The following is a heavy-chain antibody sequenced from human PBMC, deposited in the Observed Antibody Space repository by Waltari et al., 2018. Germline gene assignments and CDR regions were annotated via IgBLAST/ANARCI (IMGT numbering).Heavy chain of an antibody. Sequence: QGQLVQSGAEVKKPGASVKVSCKASGYTFTSYYMHWVRQARGQGLEWMGIIKPGGGSKSYAQKFKGRVTMTRDTATSTVFMELTSLRSEDTAVYYCARSGITGISYYFDYWGQGTLVTVSS. J-gene: IGHJ4*02. CDR3: ARSGITGISYYFDY. V-gene: IGHV1-46*01. CDR2: IKPGGGSK. CDR1: GYTFTSYY. D-gene: IGHD1-20*01.